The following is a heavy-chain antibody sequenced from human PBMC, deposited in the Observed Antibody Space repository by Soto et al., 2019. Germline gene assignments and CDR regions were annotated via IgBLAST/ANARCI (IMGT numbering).Heavy chain of an antibody. CDR2: ISGSGGST. J-gene: IGHJ3*02. CDR3: AKDPPGVGATRRQPVAFDI. CDR1: GFTFSSYA. V-gene: IGHV3-23*01. Sequence: GGSLRLSCAASGFTFSSYAMSWVRQAPGKGLEWVSAISGSGGSTYYADSVKGRFTISRDNSKNTLYLQMNSLRAEDTAVYYCAKDPPGVGATRRQPVAFDIWGQGTMVTVSS. D-gene: IGHD1-26*01.